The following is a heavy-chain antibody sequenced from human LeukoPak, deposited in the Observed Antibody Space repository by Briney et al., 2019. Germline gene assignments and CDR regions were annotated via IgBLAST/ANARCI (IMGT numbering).Heavy chain of an antibody. V-gene: IGHV3-23*01. CDR3: AKASYCGGDCLGLFNI. Sequence: GGSLRLSCAASGFTFSSYAMSWVRQAPGKGLEWVSAISGSGGSTYYADSVKGRFTISRDNSKNTLYLQMNSLRAEDTAVYYCAKASYCGGDCLGLFNIWGQGTMVTVSS. CDR1: GFTFSSYA. CDR2: ISGSGGST. J-gene: IGHJ3*02. D-gene: IGHD2-21*01.